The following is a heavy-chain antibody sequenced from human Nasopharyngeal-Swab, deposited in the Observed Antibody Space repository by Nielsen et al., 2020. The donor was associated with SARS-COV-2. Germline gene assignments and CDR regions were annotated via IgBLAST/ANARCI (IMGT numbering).Heavy chain of an antibody. D-gene: IGHD2/OR15-2a*01. CDR2: IVGSGDISGSGGNT. CDR1: GYSFRTYG. V-gene: IGHV3-23*01. Sequence: GGSLRLSCVASGYSFRTYGMSWVRQAPGKGLEWVAAIVGSGDISGSGGNTYYADSVKGRFPISRDNSKNTLSLQMNGLGAEDTAVYYCAKDLRGPYFFWGQGTLVTVSS. CDR3: AKDLRGPYFF. J-gene: IGHJ4*02.